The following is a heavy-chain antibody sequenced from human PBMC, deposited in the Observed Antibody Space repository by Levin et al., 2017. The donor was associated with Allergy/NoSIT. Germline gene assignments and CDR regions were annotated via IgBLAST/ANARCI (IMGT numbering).Heavy chain of an antibody. CDR3: ARDLGGVVTDWFDP. J-gene: IGHJ5*02. Sequence: ASVKVSCKASGYTFTGYYMHWVRQAPGQGLEWMGWINPKSGGTNYAQKFQGRVTMTRDTSISTAYMELSRLRSDGTAGYYCARDLGGVVTDWFDPWGQGTLVTVSS. D-gene: IGHD3-3*01. V-gene: IGHV1-2*02. CDR2: INPKSGGT. CDR1: GYTFTGYY.